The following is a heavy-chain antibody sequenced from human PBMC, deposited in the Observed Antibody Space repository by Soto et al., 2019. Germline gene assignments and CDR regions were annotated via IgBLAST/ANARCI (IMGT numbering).Heavy chain of an antibody. CDR2: FDPEDGET. V-gene: IGHV1-24*01. J-gene: IGHJ4*02. D-gene: IGHD6-13*01. Sequence: GASVKVSCKVSGYTLTELSMHWVRQAPGKGLEWMGGFDPEDGETIYAQKFQGRVTLARDTFTNTVHMDLTSLTSEDTAIYYCARGLAAGDHWGQGTLVTVSS. CDR1: GYTLTELS. CDR3: ARGLAAGDH.